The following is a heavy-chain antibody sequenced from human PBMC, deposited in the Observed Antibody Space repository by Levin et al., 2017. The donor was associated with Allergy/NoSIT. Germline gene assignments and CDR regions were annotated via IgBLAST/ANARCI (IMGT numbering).Heavy chain of an antibody. Sequence: SCTVSGGSISSGSYYWSWIRQPAGKGLEWIGRVYTSGSTNYNPSLKSRVTISVDTSKNQFSLKLSSVTAADTAVYYCARVMITFGEPGWFDPWGQGTLVTVSS. D-gene: IGHD3-16*01. CDR2: VYTSGST. CDR1: GGSISSGSYY. CDR3: ARVMITFGEPGWFDP. J-gene: IGHJ5*02. V-gene: IGHV4-61*02.